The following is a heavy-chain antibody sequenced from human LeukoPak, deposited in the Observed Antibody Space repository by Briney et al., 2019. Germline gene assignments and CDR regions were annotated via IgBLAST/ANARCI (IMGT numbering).Heavy chain of an antibody. J-gene: IGHJ6*03. CDR3: ARDSGSKDMDV. V-gene: IGHV3-7*01. CDR1: GFTFSSFW. Sequence: GGSLRLSCAASGFTFSSFWLNWVRQAPGNGLVWVANIKQDGREQYYVDSVRGRFTVSRDNAKNSLDLQMNSLRVEATAVYYCARDSGSKDMDVWGKGTTVTVSS. D-gene: IGHD3-10*01. CDR2: IKQDGREQ.